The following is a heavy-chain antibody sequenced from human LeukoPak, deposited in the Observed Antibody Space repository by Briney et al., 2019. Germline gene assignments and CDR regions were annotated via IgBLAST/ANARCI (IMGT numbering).Heavy chain of an antibody. CDR2: IRYDGSNK. CDR3: AKAGDSNPRDYYYYMDV. D-gene: IGHD4-11*01. Sequence: PGGSLRLSCAASGFTFSSYSLNWVRQAPGKGLEWVAFIRYDGSNKYYADSVKGRFTISRDNSKNTLYLQMNSLRAEDTAVYYCAKAGDSNPRDYYYYMDVWGKGTTVTVSS. J-gene: IGHJ6*03. V-gene: IGHV3-30*02. CDR1: GFTFSSYS.